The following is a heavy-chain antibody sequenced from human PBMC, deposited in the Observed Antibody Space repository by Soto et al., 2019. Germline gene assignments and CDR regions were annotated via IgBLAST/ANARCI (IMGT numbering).Heavy chain of an antibody. D-gene: IGHD4-17*01. CDR2: ISENGDRQ. J-gene: IGHJ4*02. CDR3: ARRLATTVSALGY. V-gene: IGHV3-30-3*01. CDR1: GLTFTSSS. Sequence: GGSLRLSCTASGLTFTSSSFHWVRQAPGKGLEWVSVISENGDRQYSTESVRGRFLISRDSSKNTVYLQMNSLRPEDTGVYFCARRLATTVSALGYWGQGALVTVAS.